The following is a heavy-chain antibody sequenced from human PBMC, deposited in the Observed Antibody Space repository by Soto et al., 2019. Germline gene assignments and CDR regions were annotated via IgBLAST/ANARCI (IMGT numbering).Heavy chain of an antibody. J-gene: IGHJ4*02. V-gene: IGHV3-30*18. CDR3: AKAVPPFVVVTASDY. Sequence: WGSLIISCAASVFTFSNFCMHWVRQAPGKGLEWVAVISYDGTNKYYADSVKGRFTISRDNSKNTLYLQINSLRAEDTAVYYCAKAVPPFVVVTASDYWGQGTLVTV. D-gene: IGHD2-21*02. CDR2: ISYDGTNK. CDR1: VFTFSNFC.